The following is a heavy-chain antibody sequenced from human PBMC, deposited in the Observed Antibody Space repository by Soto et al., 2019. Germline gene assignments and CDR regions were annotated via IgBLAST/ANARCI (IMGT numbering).Heavy chain of an antibody. J-gene: IGHJ6*02. Sequence: QVQLQQWGAGLLKPSETLSLTCAVYGGSFSGYYWSWIRQPPGKGLEWIGEINHSGSTNYNPSLKSRGTISVDTSKNTFSLKLSSVTAADTAVYYCARVSSDYVWGSYRLGYGMDVWGQGTTVTVSS. V-gene: IGHV4-34*01. D-gene: IGHD3-16*02. CDR1: GGSFSGYY. CDR3: ARVSSDYVWGSYRLGYGMDV. CDR2: INHSGST.